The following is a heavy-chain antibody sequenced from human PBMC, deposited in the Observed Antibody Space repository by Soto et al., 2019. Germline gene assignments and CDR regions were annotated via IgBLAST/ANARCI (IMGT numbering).Heavy chain of an antibody. CDR3: VSHAGKSGRYYFDS. D-gene: IGHD1-26*01. J-gene: IGHJ4*02. CDR1: GFTFSDYG. CDR2: ISHDGNNK. Sequence: QVHLVESGGGVVQPGRSLRLSCGASGFTFSDYGIHWVRQAPGKGLEWVAVISHDGNNKYYADSVKGRFTISRDNSKNTLYLHMNRLSAEDTAVYYCVSHAGKSGRYYFDSWGPGTLVTVSS. V-gene: IGHV3-30*03.